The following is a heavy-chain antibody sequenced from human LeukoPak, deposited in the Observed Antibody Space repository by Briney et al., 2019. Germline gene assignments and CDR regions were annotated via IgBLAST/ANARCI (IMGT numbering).Heavy chain of an antibody. CDR2: ITPIFRTP. J-gene: IGHJ4*02. D-gene: IGHD2-21*02. CDR3: ARGWLAETTVVTPYNY. Sequence: SVKVSCKASGGTFSSTTINWVRQAPGQGLEWMGGITPIFRTPNYAQKFQGRVTITAVESMSTAYMELSSLRSEDTAVYYCARGWLAETTVVTPYNYWGQGTLVTVS. CDR1: GGTFSSTT. V-gene: IGHV1-69*13.